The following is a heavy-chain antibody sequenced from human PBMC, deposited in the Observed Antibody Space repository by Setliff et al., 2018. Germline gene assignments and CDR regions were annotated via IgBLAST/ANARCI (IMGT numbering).Heavy chain of an antibody. V-gene: IGHV3-48*01. Sequence: GGSLRLSCAASGFTVNSNYMSWVRQAPGKGLEWVSYISSSSHIISYADSVKGRFTISRDNAKNSLYLQMNILRPEDTDLYYCVRDSSADYYDNDYFKYWGQGALVTVSS. J-gene: IGHJ1*01. CDR1: GFTVNSNY. CDR2: ISSSSHII. CDR3: VRDSSADYYDNDYFKY. D-gene: IGHD2-21*02.